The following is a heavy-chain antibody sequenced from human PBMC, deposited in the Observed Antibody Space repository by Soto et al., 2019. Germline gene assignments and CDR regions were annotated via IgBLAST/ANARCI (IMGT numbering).Heavy chain of an antibody. CDR1: GYTFTSLD. V-gene: IGHV1-8*01. Sequence: QVQLVQSGAEVKEPGASVKVSCKASGYTFTSLDINWVRQATGQGLEWMGWMNPNSGNTGYAEKFQGRVTMTRDTSISRAYMELSRLRPEDTAGYDCARGVNAAVDYWGQGTLVTVSS. CDR3: ARGVNAAVDY. J-gene: IGHJ4*02. D-gene: IGHD2-8*01. CDR2: MNPNSGNT.